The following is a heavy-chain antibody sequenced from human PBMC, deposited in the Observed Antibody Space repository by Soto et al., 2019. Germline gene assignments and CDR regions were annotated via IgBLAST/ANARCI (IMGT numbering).Heavy chain of an antibody. Sequence: WETLSLTCTVSGGSISSSSYYWGWIRQPPGKGLEWIGSIYYSGSTYYNPSLKSRVTISVDTSKNQFSLKLSSVTAADTAVYYCASPYCSGGSCSTGYGTDVWGQGTTVTVFS. CDR3: ASPYCSGGSCSTGYGTDV. D-gene: IGHD2-15*01. J-gene: IGHJ6*02. V-gene: IGHV4-39*01. CDR2: IYYSGST. CDR1: GGSISSSSYY.